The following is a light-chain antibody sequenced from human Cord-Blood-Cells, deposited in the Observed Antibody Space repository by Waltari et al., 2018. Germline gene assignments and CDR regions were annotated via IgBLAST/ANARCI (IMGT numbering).Light chain of an antibody. CDR1: SSDVGSYNL. V-gene: IGLV2-23*03. Sequence: QPALTQPASVSGSPGQSITISCTGTSSDVGSYNLFAWYQQHPGKAPKLMIYEGRKRPSGVSKRFSGSKSGNTASLTISGLQAEDEADYYCCSYAGSSTFVVFGGGTKLTVL. CDR2: EGR. CDR3: CSYAGSSTFVV. J-gene: IGLJ2*01.